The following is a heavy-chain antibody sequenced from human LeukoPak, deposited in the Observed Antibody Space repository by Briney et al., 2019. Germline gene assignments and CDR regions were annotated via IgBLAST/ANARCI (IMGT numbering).Heavy chain of an antibody. D-gene: IGHD3-10*01. V-gene: IGHV3-9*01. CDR1: GFTFDDYA. Sequence: QTGRSLRLSCAASGFTFDDYAMHWVRQAPGKGLEWVSGISWNSGSIGYADSVKGRFTISRDNAKNSLYLQMNSLRAEDTAVYYCARVRRFGSAALLWFGELVYWGQGTLVTVSS. CDR2: ISWNSGSI. J-gene: IGHJ4*02. CDR3: ARVRRFGSAALLWFGELVY.